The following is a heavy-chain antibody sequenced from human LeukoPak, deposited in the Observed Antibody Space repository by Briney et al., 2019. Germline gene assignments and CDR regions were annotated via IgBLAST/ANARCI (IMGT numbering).Heavy chain of an antibody. CDR1: EFTFSNYV. CDR2: ISSSGGST. CDR3: ASSLGGFDYFDY. D-gene: IGHD1-26*01. Sequence: GGSLRLSCAASEFTFSNYVMTWVRQAPGQGLEWVSGISSSGGSTYYADSVKGRFAISRDNSKNTLYLQMTSLRAEDTAVYYCASSLGGFDYFDYWGQGTPVTVSS. V-gene: IGHV3-23*01. J-gene: IGHJ4*02.